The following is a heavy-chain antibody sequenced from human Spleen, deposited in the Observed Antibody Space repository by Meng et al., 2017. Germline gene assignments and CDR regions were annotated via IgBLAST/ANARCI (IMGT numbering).Heavy chain of an antibody. Sequence: QVQLQESGPGLLKPSQTLSLTCTVSGGSLSSGTYYWNWIRQHPGKGLEWIGYIYYSGGTYYNPSLKSRVAILQDTSKNQLSLKLTSVTAADTAVYYCAAAGCSGGSCYSRPLDYWGQGTLVTVSS. D-gene: IGHD2-15*01. CDR3: AAAGCSGGSCYSRPLDY. CDR1: GGSLSSGTYY. CDR2: IYYSGGT. J-gene: IGHJ4*02. V-gene: IGHV4-31*03.